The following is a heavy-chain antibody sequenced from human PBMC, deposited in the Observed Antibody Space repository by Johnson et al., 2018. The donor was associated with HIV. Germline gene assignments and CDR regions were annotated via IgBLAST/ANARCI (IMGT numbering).Heavy chain of an antibody. CDR3: TTDRVGSGSHDAFDI. CDR1: GFTFSNAW. D-gene: IGHD1-26*01. CDR2: IKSKTDGGTT. Sequence: PGGSLRLSCAASGFTFSNAWMNWVRQAPRKGLEWVGRIKSKTDGGTTDYAAPVKGRFIISRDDSKNTLYLQMNSLKSEDTAVYYCTTDRVGSGSHDAFDIWGQGTIVTVSS. J-gene: IGHJ3*02. V-gene: IGHV3-15*01.